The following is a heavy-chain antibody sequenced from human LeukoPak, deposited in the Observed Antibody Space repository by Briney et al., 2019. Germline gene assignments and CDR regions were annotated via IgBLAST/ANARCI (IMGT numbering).Heavy chain of an antibody. CDR3: AKDFLKEGITIFGVVIPYGMDV. V-gene: IGHV3-23*01. D-gene: IGHD3-3*01. J-gene: IGHJ6*02. CDR1: GFTFSSYA. Sequence: GGSLRLSCAASGFTFSSYAMSWVRQAPGKGLEWVSAISGSGGSTYYADSVKGRFTISRDNSKNTLYLQMNSLRAEDTAVYYCAKDFLKEGITIFGVVIPYGMDVWGQGTTVTVS. CDR2: ISGSGGST.